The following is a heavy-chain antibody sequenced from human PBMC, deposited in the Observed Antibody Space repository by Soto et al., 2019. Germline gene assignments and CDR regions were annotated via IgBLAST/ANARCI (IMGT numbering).Heavy chain of an antibody. J-gene: IGHJ5*02. CDR1: GNIFTDYY. CDR3: ARMRLRSTGPWENWFDP. D-gene: IGHD1-26*01. Sequence: ASVKVSCKASGNIFTDYYVHWVRQAPGQGLEWMGWINPNSGVKNYEQKFQGRVTMTRDTSITTTYMELSRLTSDDTAVYYCARMRLRSTGPWENWFDPWGQGTLVTVSS. CDR2: INPNSGVK. V-gene: IGHV1-2*02.